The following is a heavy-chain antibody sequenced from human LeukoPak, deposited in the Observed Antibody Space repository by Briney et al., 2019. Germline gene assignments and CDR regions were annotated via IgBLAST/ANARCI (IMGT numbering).Heavy chain of an antibody. CDR3: ARDQETTVTTRFTGYRGDFDY. Sequence: ASVKVSCKASGYTFTSYGISWVRQAPGQGLEWMGWISAYNGNTNYAQKLQGRVTMTTDTSTSTAYMELRSLRSDDTVVYYCARDQETTVTTRFTGYRGDFDYWGQGTLVTVSS. D-gene: IGHD4-17*01. CDR1: GYTFTSYG. CDR2: ISAYNGNT. V-gene: IGHV1-18*01. J-gene: IGHJ4*02.